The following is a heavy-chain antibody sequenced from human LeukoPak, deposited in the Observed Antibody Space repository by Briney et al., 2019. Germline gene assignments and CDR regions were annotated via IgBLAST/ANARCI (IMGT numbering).Heavy chain of an antibody. CDR3: ARVEQWLASNWFDP. Sequence: GGSLRLSCAASGFTVSSNYMSWVRQAPGKGLEWVSVIYSGGSTYYADSVKGRFTISRDNSKNTLYPQMNSLRAEDTAVYYCARVEQWLASNWFDPWGQGTLVTVSS. V-gene: IGHV3-53*01. CDR2: IYSGGST. D-gene: IGHD6-19*01. CDR1: GFTVSSNY. J-gene: IGHJ5*02.